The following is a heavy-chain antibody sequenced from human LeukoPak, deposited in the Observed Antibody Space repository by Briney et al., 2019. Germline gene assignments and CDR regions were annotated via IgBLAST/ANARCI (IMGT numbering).Heavy chain of an antibody. Sequence: SETLSLTCTVSGGSISSSSFYWGWIRQPPGKGLEWIGSIYYSGSTYYNPSLKSRVTISVDTSKNQFSLKLSSVTAADTAVYYCASHRDGYNSGIGYWGQGTLVTVSS. CDR2: IYYSGST. CDR3: ASHRDGYNSGIGY. CDR1: GGSISSSSFY. J-gene: IGHJ4*02. D-gene: IGHD5-24*01. V-gene: IGHV4-39*01.